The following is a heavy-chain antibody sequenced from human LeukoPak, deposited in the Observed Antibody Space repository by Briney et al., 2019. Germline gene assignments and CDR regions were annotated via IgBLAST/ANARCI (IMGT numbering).Heavy chain of an antibody. Sequence: GGSLRLSCAASGFTFSSYGMHWVRQAPGKGLEWVAFIRYDGSNKYYADSVKGRFTISRDNSKNTLYLQMNSLRAGDTAVYYCAKDPRCGGDCYSDDYWGQGTLVTVSS. CDR1: GFTFSSYG. D-gene: IGHD2-21*02. CDR3: AKDPRCGGDCYSDDY. V-gene: IGHV3-30*02. J-gene: IGHJ4*02. CDR2: IRYDGSNK.